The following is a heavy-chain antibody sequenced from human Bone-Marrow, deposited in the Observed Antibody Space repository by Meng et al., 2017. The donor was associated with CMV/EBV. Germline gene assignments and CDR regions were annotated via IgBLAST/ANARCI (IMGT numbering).Heavy chain of an antibody. CDR3: ARGLSITIFGVVTASDAFDI. J-gene: IGHJ3*02. Sequence: ASVKVSCKASGYTFTGYYMHWVRQAPGQGLEWMGWINPNSGGTNYAQKFQGRVTMTRDTSISTAYMELSRLRSDDTAVYYCARGLSITIFGVVTASDAFDIWAQGTMVTVPS. CDR2: INPNSGGT. V-gene: IGHV1-2*02. CDR1: GYTFTGYY. D-gene: IGHD3-3*01.